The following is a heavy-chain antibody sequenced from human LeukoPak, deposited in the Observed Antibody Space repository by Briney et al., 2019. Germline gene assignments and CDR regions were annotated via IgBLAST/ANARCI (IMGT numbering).Heavy chain of an antibody. Sequence: GASVKVSCKASGYTFTGYYMHWVRQAPGQGLEWMGRINPNSGGTNYAQKFQGRVTMTRDTSISTAYMELSRLRSDDTAVYYCARDPEGIAAAGSYYFDYWGQGTLVTVSS. D-gene: IGHD6-13*01. CDR2: INPNSGGT. CDR3: ARDPEGIAAAGSYYFDY. CDR1: GYTFTGYY. J-gene: IGHJ4*02. V-gene: IGHV1-2*06.